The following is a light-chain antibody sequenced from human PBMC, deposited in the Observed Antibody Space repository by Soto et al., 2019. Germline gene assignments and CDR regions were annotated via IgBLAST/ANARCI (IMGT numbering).Light chain of an antibody. CDR3: QQYNNYPRT. CDR1: QSVSSD. V-gene: IGKV3-15*01. CDR2: GAS. Sequence: EIVMTQSPATLSASPGERATLSCRASQSVSSDLAWYHQKPGQAPRLLIYGASTRATGIPARFSGSGSGTEFTLTINSLQSEDFAVYYCQQYNNYPRTFGQGNKVDI. J-gene: IGKJ1*01.